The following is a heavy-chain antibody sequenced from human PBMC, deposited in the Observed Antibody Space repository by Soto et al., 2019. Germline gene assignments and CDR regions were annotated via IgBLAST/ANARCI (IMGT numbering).Heavy chain of an antibody. CDR2: ISYEGRNK. CDR3: ARDPREIQHGDLGDY. Sequence: QVQLVESGGGVVQPGRSLRLSCAASGITFSSYAMNWVRQAPGKGLERVASISYEGRNKYYADSVKGRFTISRDNSKNTLYVQMTSLRAEDTAVYYCARDPREIQHGDLGDYWGQGTLVTVSS. D-gene: IGHD1-26*01. J-gene: IGHJ4*02. CDR1: GITFSSYA. V-gene: IGHV3-30*04.